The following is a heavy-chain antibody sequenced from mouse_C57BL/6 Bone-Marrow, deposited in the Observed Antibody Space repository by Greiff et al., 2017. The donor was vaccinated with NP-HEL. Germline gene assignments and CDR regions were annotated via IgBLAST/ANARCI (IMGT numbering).Heavy chain of an antibody. CDR2: IFPGSGST. V-gene: IGHV1-75*01. J-gene: IGHJ3*01. CDR3: ARSKEYPKFAY. D-gene: IGHD2-10*02. Sequence: QVHVKQSGPELVKPGASVKISCKASGYTFTDYYINWVKQRPGQGLEWIGWIFPGSGSTYYNEKFKGKATLTVDKSSSTAYMLLSSLTSEDSAVYFCARSKEYPKFAYWGQGTLVTVSS. CDR1: GYTFTDYY.